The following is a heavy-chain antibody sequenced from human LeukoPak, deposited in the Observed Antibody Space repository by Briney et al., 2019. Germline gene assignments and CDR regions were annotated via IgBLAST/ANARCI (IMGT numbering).Heavy chain of an antibody. D-gene: IGHD3-22*01. CDR2: ISGSGGST. Sequence: PGGSLRLSXAASGFAFSSFAMTWVRQAPGKGLDWDSAISGSGGSTYYADSVKGRFTISRDNSKNTLYLQMNGLRAEDTALYYCAKYYYDSSGYYHPFDPWGQGTLVTVSS. V-gene: IGHV3-23*01. CDR3: AKYYYDSSGYYHPFDP. J-gene: IGHJ5*02. CDR1: GFAFSSFA.